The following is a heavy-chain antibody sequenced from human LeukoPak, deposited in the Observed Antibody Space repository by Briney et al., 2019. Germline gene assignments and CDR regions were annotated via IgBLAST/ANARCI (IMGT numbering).Heavy chain of an antibody. V-gene: IGHV3-53*01. CDR3: ARRDSGYGPFDY. CDR2: LHSGGST. CDR1: GFTVSSNY. Sequence: QPGGSLRLSCAVSGFTVSSNYMSWVREAPGKGLEWVSVLHSGGSTYYADSVKGRFTISRDNSKNTLYLQMNSLRAEDTAVYYCARRDSGYGPFDYWGQGTLVTVSS. J-gene: IGHJ4*02. D-gene: IGHD3-22*01.